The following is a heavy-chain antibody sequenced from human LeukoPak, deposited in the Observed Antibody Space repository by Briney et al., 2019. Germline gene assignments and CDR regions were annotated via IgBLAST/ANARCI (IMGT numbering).Heavy chain of an antibody. V-gene: IGHV3-64D*06. CDR1: GFTFSSYA. CDR2: ISSNGGST. J-gene: IGHJ4*02. Sequence: PGGSLRLSCSASGFTFSSYAMHWVRQAPGKGLEYVSAISSNGGSTYYADSVKGRFTISRDNSKNTLYLQMSSLRAEDTAVYYCARDSGGITGTTGDWGQGTLVTVSS. CDR3: ARDSGGITGTTGD. D-gene: IGHD1-20*01.